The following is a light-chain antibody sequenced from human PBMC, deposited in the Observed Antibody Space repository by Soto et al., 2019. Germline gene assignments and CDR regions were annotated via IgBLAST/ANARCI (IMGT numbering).Light chain of an antibody. Sequence: DIQMTQSPSSLSASVGDRVSITCRASQGIGNNLGWYQQKPGKAPKLLIYDASNLETGVPSRFSGSGSGTDFTFTISSLQPEDIATYYCQQYDNLPTWTFGQGTKVEIK. V-gene: IGKV1-33*01. CDR3: QQYDNLPTWT. CDR1: QGIGNN. CDR2: DAS. J-gene: IGKJ1*01.